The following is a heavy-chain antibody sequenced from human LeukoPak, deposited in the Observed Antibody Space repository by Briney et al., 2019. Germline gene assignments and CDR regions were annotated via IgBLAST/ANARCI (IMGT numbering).Heavy chain of an antibody. Sequence: ASVKVSCKVSGYTPTELSMHWVRQAPRKGLEWRGGFDPEDGETIYAQKFQGRVTMTEDRSKDTDYMELSRLRSEDTAVYYCATSYYDSSGYFFDYWGQGTLVTVSS. CDR3: ATSYYDSSGYFFDY. J-gene: IGHJ4*02. V-gene: IGHV1-24*01. CDR2: FDPEDGET. CDR1: GYTPTELS. D-gene: IGHD3-22*01.